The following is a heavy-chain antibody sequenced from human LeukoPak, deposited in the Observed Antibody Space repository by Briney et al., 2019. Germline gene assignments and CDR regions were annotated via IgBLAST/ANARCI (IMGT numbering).Heavy chain of an antibody. CDR1: GFTFGDYG. J-gene: IGHJ4*02. V-gene: IGHV3-49*03. CDR2: IRSKIYGGTT. D-gene: IGHD4-17*01. CDR3: TSDYGDYL. Sequence: GRSLRLSCTASGFTFGDYGVSWFRQAPGKGSEWVGFIRSKIYGGTTEYAATLKGRFTISRDDSKSIAYLQMNSLKIDDTAMYYCTSDYGDYLGGQGTLVTVSS.